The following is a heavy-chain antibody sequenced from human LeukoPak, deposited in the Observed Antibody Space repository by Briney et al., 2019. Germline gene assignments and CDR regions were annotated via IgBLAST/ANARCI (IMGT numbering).Heavy chain of an antibody. CDR2: INPNSGDT. J-gene: IGHJ4*02. V-gene: IGHV1-2*02. D-gene: IGHD2-2*03. CDR1: GYTLSDYY. CDR3: ARDVSTPGYRDLRLDY. Sequence: ASVKVSCKASGYTLSDYYIHWVRQAPGQGLEWMGWINPNSGDTNYAQKFQDRVTMTRDTSISTAYMELSSLRSDDTAFYYCARDVSTPGYRDLRLDYWGQGTLVTVSS.